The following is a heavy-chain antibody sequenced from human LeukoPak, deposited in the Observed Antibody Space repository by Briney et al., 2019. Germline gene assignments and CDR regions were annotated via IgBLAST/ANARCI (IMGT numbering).Heavy chain of an antibody. D-gene: IGHD6-13*01. Sequence: PGGSLRLSCAASGFTFSGSAIHLVRQASGKGLELVGGIRTKGNTYATAYGESVKGRFTSSRDDSKNAAYLQMNSLKTDDSAVYYCTTGIAGVSPVLGWWGQGSLVTVSS. CDR1: GFTFSGSA. V-gene: IGHV3-73*01. CDR2: IRTKGNTYAT. CDR3: TTGIAGVSPVLGW. J-gene: IGHJ4*02.